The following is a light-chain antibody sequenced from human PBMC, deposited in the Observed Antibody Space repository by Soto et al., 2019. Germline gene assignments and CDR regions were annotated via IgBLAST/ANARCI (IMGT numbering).Light chain of an antibody. J-gene: IGLJ3*02. V-gene: IGLV2-14*01. CDR2: DVS. Sequence: QSVLTQPASVSGSPGQSITISCTGTSSDVGGYNYVSWYQQHPGKAPKLMICDVSNRPSGVSNRFSGSKSGNTASLTISGLQAEDEADYYCSSYTSSSTRVFGGGTKLTVL. CDR3: SSYTSSSTRV. CDR1: SSDVGGYNY.